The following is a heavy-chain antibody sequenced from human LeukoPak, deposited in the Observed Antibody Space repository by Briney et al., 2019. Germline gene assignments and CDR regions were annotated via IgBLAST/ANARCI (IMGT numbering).Heavy chain of an antibody. J-gene: IGHJ4*02. D-gene: IGHD5-18*01. CDR1: GYTFTSYD. CDR3: ARGLRRRYSYGFQGHIYYFDY. CDR2: MNPNSGNT. Sequence: ASVKVSCKASGYTFTSYDINWVRQAPGQGLEWMGRMNPNSGNTGYAQKFQGRVTMTRNTSISTAYMELSSLRSEDTAVYYCARGLRRRYSYGFQGHIYYFDYWGQGTLVTVSS. V-gene: IGHV1-8*01.